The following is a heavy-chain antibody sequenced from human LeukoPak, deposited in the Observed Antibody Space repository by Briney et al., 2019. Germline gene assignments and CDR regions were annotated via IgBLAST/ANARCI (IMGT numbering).Heavy chain of an antibody. J-gene: IGHJ3*02. CDR2: ISWDGGST. D-gene: IGHD3-10*01. V-gene: IGHV3-43D*03. CDR3: AKAMVRGPGDAFDI. Sequence: RPGGSLRLSCAASGFTFDDYAMHWVRQAPGKGLEWVSLISWDGGSTYYADSVKGRFTISRYNSKNSLYLQMNSLRAEDTALYYCAKAMVRGPGDAFDIWGQGTMVTVSS. CDR1: GFTFDDYA.